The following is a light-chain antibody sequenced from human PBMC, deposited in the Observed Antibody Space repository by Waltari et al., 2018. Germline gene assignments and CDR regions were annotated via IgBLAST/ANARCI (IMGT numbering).Light chain of an antibody. CDR2: DVN. V-gene: IGLV2-14*03. J-gene: IGLJ1*01. Sequence: QSALTQPASVSGSPGQSITISCTGTSSDIGRYYYVSWYQHHPGKAPKLMIFDVNERPTGCSNPVSCSKSGNAASLTTSGLQAEDEAHYYCSSYTTTSTYVFGTGTKVTVL. CDR1: SSDIGRYYY. CDR3: SSYTTTSTYV.